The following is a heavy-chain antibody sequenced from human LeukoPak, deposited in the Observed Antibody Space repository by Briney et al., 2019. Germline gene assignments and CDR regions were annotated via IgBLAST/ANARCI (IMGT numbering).Heavy chain of an antibody. D-gene: IGHD1-1*01. V-gene: IGHV4-59*01. J-gene: IGHJ5*02. Sequence: SETLSLTCTVSGGSISSYCWSWIRQPPGKGPEWIGYIYYSGSTNYNPSPKSRVTISVDTSKNHFSLNLSSVTAADTAVYYCARDFRNDGWFDPWGQGTLVTVS. CDR2: IYYSGST. CDR3: ARDFRNDGWFDP. CDR1: GGSISSYC.